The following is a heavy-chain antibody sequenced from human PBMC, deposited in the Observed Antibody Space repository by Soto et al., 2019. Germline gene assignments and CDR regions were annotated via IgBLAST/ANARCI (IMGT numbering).Heavy chain of an antibody. CDR2: TSYDGSNN. D-gene: IGHD1-26*01. V-gene: IGHV3-33*05. CDR1: GFTFRSYV. Sequence: QVQLVESGVGVVQPGTSLRLSSVGSGFTFRSYVIHWVREAPGKGLEWVALTSYDGSNNFYGDSVKGRFTISRHNSRNTVELQMDSLRFEDTALYYCARWETTGGLDVWGQGTLVSVSS. CDR3: ARWETTGGLDV. J-gene: IGHJ4*02.